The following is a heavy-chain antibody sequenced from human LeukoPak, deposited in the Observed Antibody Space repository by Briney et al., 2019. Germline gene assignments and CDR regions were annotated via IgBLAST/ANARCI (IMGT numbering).Heavy chain of an antibody. CDR1: GFTFSDAW. CDR3: ARGEYYFDY. CDR2: ISSGRTI. V-gene: IGHV3-69-1*02. J-gene: IGHJ4*02. Sequence: PGGSLRLSCAVFGFTFSDAWMTWIRQAPGKGLECISYISSGRTIYYADSLKGRFTVSRDNAKNPLYLRMNNLRAEDTAVYYCARGEYYFDYWGQGTLVTVSS.